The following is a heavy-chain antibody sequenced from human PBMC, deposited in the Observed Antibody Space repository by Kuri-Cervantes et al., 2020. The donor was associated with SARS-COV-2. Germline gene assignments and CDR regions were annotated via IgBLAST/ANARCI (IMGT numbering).Heavy chain of an antibody. J-gene: IGHJ3*02. Sequence: GGSLRLSCAASGFTFSSYSMNWVRQAPGKGLEWVSYISSSSSTIYYADSVKGRFTISRDNAKNTLYLQMNSLRAEDTAVYYCARELTTAAFDIWGQGTMVTVSS. CDR3: ARELTTAAFDI. V-gene: IGHV3-48*01. CDR2: ISSSSSTI. D-gene: IGHD2/OR15-2a*01. CDR1: GFTFSSYS.